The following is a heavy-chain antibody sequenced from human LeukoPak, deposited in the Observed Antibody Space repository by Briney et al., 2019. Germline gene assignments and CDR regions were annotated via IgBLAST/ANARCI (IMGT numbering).Heavy chain of an antibody. Sequence: GGSLRLSCAASGFTFSSYNMNWVRQAPGKGLEWVSYISGRGNTIKYADSVKGRFTISRDNGKNSLYLHMSSLRAEDTAVYYCARDPPALEDFDYWGQGTQVTVSS. V-gene: IGHV3-48*04. CDR1: GFTFSSYN. J-gene: IGHJ4*02. CDR3: ARDPPALEDFDY. CDR2: ISGRGNTI.